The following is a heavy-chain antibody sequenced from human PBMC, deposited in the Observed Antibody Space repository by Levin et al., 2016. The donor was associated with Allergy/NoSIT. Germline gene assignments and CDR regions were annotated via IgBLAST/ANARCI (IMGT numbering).Heavy chain of an antibody. V-gene: IGHV3-21*01. CDR2: ISISSTYI. CDR3: AALTSSAIFY. D-gene: IGHD2-2*01. Sequence: GGSLRLSCEASGISLSRYSMNWVRQVPGKGPEWVASISISSTYIFYADSVKGRFIISRDSGKNSLFLQMNSLRAEDTAVYYCAALTSSAIFYWGQGTLVTVSS. J-gene: IGHJ4*02. CDR1: GISLSRYS.